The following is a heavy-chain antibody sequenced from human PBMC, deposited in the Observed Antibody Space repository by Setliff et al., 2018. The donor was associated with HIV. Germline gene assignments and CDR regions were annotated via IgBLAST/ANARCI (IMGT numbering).Heavy chain of an antibody. J-gene: IGHJ6*03. CDR2: IIPIFGTT. Sequence: SVKVSCKAFGYTFTSYALNWVRQAPGQGLEWMGGIIPIFGTTHYAQKFQGRVTVTADESTSTAYMQLSSLRSDDTAVYYCARGRNYDSSGYGDYYYYMDVWGKGTTVTVSS. V-gene: IGHV1-69*13. D-gene: IGHD3-22*01. CDR1: GYTFTSYA. CDR3: ARGRNYDSSGYGDYYYYMDV.